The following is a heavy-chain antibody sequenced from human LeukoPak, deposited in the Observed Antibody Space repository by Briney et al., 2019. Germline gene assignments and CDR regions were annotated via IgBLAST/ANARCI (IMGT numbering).Heavy chain of an antibody. D-gene: IGHD3-3*01. CDR1: GGSISSYY. CDR2: IYYSGST. V-gene: IGHV4-59*01. CDR3: ARGVPEYYDFWSGYFYYFDY. Sequence: PSETLSLTCTVSGGSISSYYWSWIRQPPGKGLEWIGYIYYSGSTNYNPSLKSRVTISVDTSRNQFSLKLTSVTAADTAVYYCARGVPEYYDFWSGYFYYFDYWGQGTLVTVSS. J-gene: IGHJ4*02.